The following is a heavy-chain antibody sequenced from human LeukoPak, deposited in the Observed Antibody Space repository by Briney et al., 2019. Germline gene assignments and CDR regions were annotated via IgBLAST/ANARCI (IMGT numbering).Heavy chain of an antibody. Sequence: ASVKVSCKVSGYTLTELSTHWVRQAPGKGLEWMGGFDPEDGEIVYAQNFHGRVTMNEDTSTDTAYMELSSLRSEDTAIYYCATANRLTRDSSGYYPDSWGQGSLVTVSS. V-gene: IGHV1-24*01. CDR3: ATANRLTRDSSGYYPDS. J-gene: IGHJ4*02. D-gene: IGHD3-22*01. CDR2: FDPEDGEI. CDR1: GYTLTELS.